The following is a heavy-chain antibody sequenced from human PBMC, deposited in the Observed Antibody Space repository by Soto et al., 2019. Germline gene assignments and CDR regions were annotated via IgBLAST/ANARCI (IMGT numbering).Heavy chain of an antibody. Sequence: GGSLRLSCAASGFTFSSYAMSWVRQAPGKGLEWVSSLTDTGGSTYYADSVKGRFTISRDNSKNTVYLQMNSLRAEDTAVYYCASEWRHDGLDYWGQGTLVTVSS. D-gene: IGHD5-18*01. V-gene: IGHV3-23*01. CDR2: LTDTGGST. CDR1: GFTFSSYA. CDR3: ASEWRHDGLDY. J-gene: IGHJ4*02.